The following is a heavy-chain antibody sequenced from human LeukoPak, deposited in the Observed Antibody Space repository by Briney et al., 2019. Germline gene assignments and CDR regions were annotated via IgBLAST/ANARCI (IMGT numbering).Heavy chain of an antibody. Sequence: GGSLRLSCAASGFTFSSDEMSWVRQAPGKGLEWVSYISSSGSTIYYADSVKGRFTISRDNAKNSLYLQMNSLRAEDTAVYYCARRYCSGGSCYFDYWGQGALVTVSA. CDR2: ISSSGSTI. J-gene: IGHJ4*02. CDR1: GFTFSSDE. CDR3: ARRYCSGGSCYFDY. D-gene: IGHD2-15*01. V-gene: IGHV3-48*03.